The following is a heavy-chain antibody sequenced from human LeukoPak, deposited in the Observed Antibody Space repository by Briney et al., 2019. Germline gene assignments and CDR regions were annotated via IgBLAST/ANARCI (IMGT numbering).Heavy chain of an antibody. CDR2: IYASGST. CDR1: GGSISSYY. D-gene: IGHD6-19*01. CDR3: ARDFRISGWTDACDI. J-gene: IGHJ3*02. V-gene: IGHV4-4*07. Sequence: PSXXXXLPCTVSGGSISSYYWNWIRQPAGKGLEWIGRIYASGSTNYNPSLQSRVSMSIEKSKSQFSLKLNSVTAADTAIYYCARDFRISGWTDACDIWGQGTMVTVSS.